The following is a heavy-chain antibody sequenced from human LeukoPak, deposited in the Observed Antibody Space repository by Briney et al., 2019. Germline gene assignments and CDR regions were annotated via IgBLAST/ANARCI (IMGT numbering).Heavy chain of an antibody. CDR2: ISGSGVST. V-gene: IGHV3-23*01. CDR1: GFTFSSYA. CDR3: AKDPGYYGSGSFAD. J-gene: IGHJ4*02. D-gene: IGHD3-10*01. Sequence: GGSLRLSCAAPGFTFSSYAMNWVRQAPGKGLEWVSAISGSGVSTYYADSVKGRFTISRDNSKNTLYLQMNSLRAEDTAVYYCAKDPGYYGSGSFADWGQGTLVTVSS.